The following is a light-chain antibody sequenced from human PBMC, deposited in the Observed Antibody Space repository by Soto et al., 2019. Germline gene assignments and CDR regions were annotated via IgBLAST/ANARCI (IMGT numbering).Light chain of an antibody. CDR1: SSNIGAGYD. CDR2: GNS. J-gene: IGLJ2*01. V-gene: IGLV1-40*01. Sequence: QSVLTQPPSVSGAPGQRVTISCTGSSSNIGAGYDVHWHQLLPGTAPKLLIYGNSNRPSGVPDRFSGSKSGTSASLAITGLQAEDEAEYYCQSYDSSLSAHVVFGGGTNLTV. CDR3: QSYDSSLSAHVV.